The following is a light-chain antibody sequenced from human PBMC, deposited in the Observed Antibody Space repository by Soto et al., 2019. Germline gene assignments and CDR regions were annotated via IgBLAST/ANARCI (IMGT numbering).Light chain of an antibody. CDR2: RTS. J-gene: IGKJ1*01. CDR1: QSVSSSY. Sequence: EIVLTQSPGTLSLSPGERATLSCRASQSVSSSYLAWYQQKPGQAPRLLIYRTSNRATCIPDRFSGSGSGTDFTLTISRLEPEDFAVYWCQQYDSSPRTFGQGTKVDNK. CDR3: QQYDSSPRT. V-gene: IGKV3-20*01.